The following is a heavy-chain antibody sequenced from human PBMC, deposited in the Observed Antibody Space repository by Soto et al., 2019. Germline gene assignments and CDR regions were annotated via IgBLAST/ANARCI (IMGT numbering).Heavy chain of an antibody. J-gene: IGHJ4*02. CDR1: GFTFGNYW. CDR2: IHSDGTIT. CDR3: ARGRGSFYLDF. Sequence: EVQLVESGGGLVQPGGSLRLSCATSGFTFGNYWMYWVRQAPGKGLVWVSRIHSDGTITTYADSVKGRFTISRDIAKNTLYLQMNSLRAEDTAVYYCARGRGSFYLDFWGQETLVTVSS. V-gene: IGHV3-74*01. D-gene: IGHD1-26*01.